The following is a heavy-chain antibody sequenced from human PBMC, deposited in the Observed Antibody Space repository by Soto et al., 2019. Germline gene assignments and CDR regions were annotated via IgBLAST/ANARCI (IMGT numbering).Heavy chain of an antibody. Sequence: QVQLVQSGAEVKKPGSSAKVSCKASGGTFSSYAISWVRQAPGQGLEWMGGIIPIFGTANYAQKFQGRVTITADESTSTAYMELSSLRSEDTAVYYCAREGGDSEPNWFDPWGQGTLVTVSS. J-gene: IGHJ5*02. CDR1: GGTFSSYA. CDR2: IIPIFGTA. CDR3: AREGGDSEPNWFDP. D-gene: IGHD2-21*02. V-gene: IGHV1-69*12.